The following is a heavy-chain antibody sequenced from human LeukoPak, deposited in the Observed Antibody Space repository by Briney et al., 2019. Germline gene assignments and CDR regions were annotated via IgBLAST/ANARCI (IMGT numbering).Heavy chain of an antibody. CDR1: GDSVSSNSAA. V-gene: IGHV6-1*01. Sequence: SQTLSLTCAISGDSVSSNSAAWNWIRQSPSRGLEWLGRTYYRSKWYNDYAVSVKSRITINPDTSKNQFSLQLNSVTPEDTAVYYCARAEKGYCSGGSCYRDWDWYFDLWGRGTLVTVSS. J-gene: IGHJ2*01. CDR3: ARAEKGYCSGGSCYRDWDWYFDL. CDR2: TYYRSKWYN. D-gene: IGHD2-15*01.